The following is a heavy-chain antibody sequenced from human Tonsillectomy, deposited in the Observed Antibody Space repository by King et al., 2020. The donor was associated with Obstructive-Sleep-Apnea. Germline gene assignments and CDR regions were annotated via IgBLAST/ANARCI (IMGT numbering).Heavy chain of an antibody. CDR1: GYTFTIYW. CDR2: IDPRDSYT. J-gene: IGHJ3*01. Sequence: EQLVQSGAELKKPGESLRISCKGSGYTFTIYWIGWVRQVPGKGLEWMGTIDPRDSYTTYSPSFQGHVTLSVDSSISTAYLHWSSLRASDTAIYYCATGPYDAFDVWGQGTMVTVSS. V-gene: IGHV5-10-1*01. CDR3: ATGPYDAFDV. D-gene: IGHD1-14*01.